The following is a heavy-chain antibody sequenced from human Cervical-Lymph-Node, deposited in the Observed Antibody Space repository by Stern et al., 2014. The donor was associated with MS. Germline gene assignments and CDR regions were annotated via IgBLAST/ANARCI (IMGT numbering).Heavy chain of an antibody. J-gene: IGHJ4*02. CDR1: GFTFDDYA. D-gene: IGHD6-19*01. CDR2: ISWNSGSI. Sequence: EVQLVGSGGGLVQPGRSLRLSCAASGFTFDDYAMHWVRQAPGKGLEWVSGISWNSGSIGYADSVKGRFTISRDNAKNSLYLQMNSLRAEDTALYYCAKDIVGAVAGTSFDYWGQGTLVTVSS. V-gene: IGHV3-9*01. CDR3: AKDIVGAVAGTSFDY.